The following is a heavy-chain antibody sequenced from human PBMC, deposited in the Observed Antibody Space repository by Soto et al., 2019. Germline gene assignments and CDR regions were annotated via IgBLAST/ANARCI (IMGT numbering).Heavy chain of an antibody. CDR3: PKRLVGYLALGFDY. CDR2: SSGGGGSR. D-gene: IGHD2-2*03. V-gene: IGHV3-23*01. Sequence: GGSLRLSCAASGFTFSSCAMSWVRQAPGKGLEWVSGSSGGGGSRTYADSVKGRFTISRDNSKNTLYLQMNSLAAADTAVYYCPKRLVGYLALGFDYWGQGTLVTVSS. CDR1: GFTFSSCA. J-gene: IGHJ4*02.